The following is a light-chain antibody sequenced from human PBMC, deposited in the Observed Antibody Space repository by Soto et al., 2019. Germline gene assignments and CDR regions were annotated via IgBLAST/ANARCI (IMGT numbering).Light chain of an antibody. CDR3: QQRSKLFS. CDR2: DAS. CDR1: QSVSTY. V-gene: IGKV3-11*01. Sequence: EIILTQPPATLSLSPGERATPSCRASQSVSTYLAWYQQKPGQAPRLLIYDASRRATGIPARFSGSGSGTDFTLTISSLEPEDVAVYYCQQRSKLFSFGQGTRLEIK. J-gene: IGKJ5*01.